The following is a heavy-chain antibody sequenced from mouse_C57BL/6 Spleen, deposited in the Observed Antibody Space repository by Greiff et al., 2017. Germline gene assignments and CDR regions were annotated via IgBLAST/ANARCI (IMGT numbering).Heavy chain of an antibody. CDR2: IRLKSDNYAT. CDR1: GFTFSNYW. J-gene: IGHJ4*01. D-gene: IGHD2-4*01. Sequence: EVKLVESGGGLVQPGGSMKLSCVASGFTFSNYWMNWVRQSPEKGLEWVAQIRLKSDNYATHYAESVKGRLTISRDVSKISVYLQMDNLSAEDTGIYYCTLGVYDCDRYAMDYWGPGTSVTVSS. V-gene: IGHV6-3*01. CDR3: TLGVYDCDRYAMDY.